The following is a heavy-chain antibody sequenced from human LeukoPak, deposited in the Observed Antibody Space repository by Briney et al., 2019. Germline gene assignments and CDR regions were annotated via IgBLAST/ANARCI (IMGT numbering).Heavy chain of an antibody. V-gene: IGHV4-34*01. D-gene: IGHD3-22*01. Sequence: SETLSLTCAVYGGSFRGYYWSWIRQPPGKGLEWIGEINFGGSINYTPSLKSRVTISVDTSKNQFSLKLSSVTAADTAVYYCARQHTRGAVVALVDSWGQGTLVTVSS. J-gene: IGHJ4*02. CDR3: ARQHTRGAVVALVDS. CDR2: INFGGSI. CDR1: GGSFRGYY.